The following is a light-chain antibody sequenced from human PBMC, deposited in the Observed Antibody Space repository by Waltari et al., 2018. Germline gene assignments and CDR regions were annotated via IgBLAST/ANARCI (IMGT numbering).Light chain of an antibody. Sequence: LSSGHSSNVIAWLQQQQEKGPRFLMKVNSAGSHRKGDEIPDRFSGSSSGAERYLSIASLQSEDEADYFCQTGGHGTWVFGGGTKLTVL. CDR2: VNSAGSH. CDR1: SGHSSNV. J-gene: IGLJ3*02. V-gene: IGLV4-69*01. CDR3: QTGGHGTWV.